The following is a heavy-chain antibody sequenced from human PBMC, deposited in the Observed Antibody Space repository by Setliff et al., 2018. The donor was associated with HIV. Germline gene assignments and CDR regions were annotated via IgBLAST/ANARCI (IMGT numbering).Heavy chain of an antibody. Sequence: GGSLRLSCADSGFTFSNDVMHWVRQTPGKGLEWVANIMQDGSVKYYVDSVKGRFTVSRDNAKNSLFLQMNSLRAEDTAVYYCAREQILELWYYMDVWGKGTTVTVSS. CDR3: AREQILELWYYMDV. V-gene: IGHV3-7*03. D-gene: IGHD3-3*01. CDR2: IMQDGSVK. CDR1: GFTFSNDV. J-gene: IGHJ6*03.